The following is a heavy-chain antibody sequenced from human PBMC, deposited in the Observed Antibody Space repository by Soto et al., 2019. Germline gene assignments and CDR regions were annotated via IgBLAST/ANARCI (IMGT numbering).Heavy chain of an antibody. V-gene: IGHV1-69*12. Sequence: QVQLVQSGAEVKKPGSSVKVSCKASGGTFSSYAISWVRQAPGQGLEWMGGIIPIFGTAHYAQKFQGRVTITADESTSTAYMELSSLRSEDTAVYYCARRAPSGIASYGMDYWGQGTLVTVSS. D-gene: IGHD6-13*01. CDR1: GGTFSSYA. J-gene: IGHJ4*02. CDR2: IIPIFGTA. CDR3: ARRAPSGIASYGMDY.